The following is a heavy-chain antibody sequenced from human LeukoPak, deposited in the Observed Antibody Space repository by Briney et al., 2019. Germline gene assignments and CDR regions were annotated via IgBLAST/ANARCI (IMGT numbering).Heavy chain of an antibody. J-gene: IGHJ6*02. Sequence: GGALRLSCAGSGFTFSRHWMNWVRQAPGKGLEGVASIKDDGSEKHFLDSVNGRFAISRDNAKNSLYLQMSSLRAEDTAVYYCARRGITISGVLVYHYSGLDVWGQGTTVTVSS. CDR3: ARRGITISGVLVYHYSGLDV. V-gene: IGHV3-7*02. CDR1: GFTFSRHW. D-gene: IGHD3-3*01. CDR2: IKDDGSEK.